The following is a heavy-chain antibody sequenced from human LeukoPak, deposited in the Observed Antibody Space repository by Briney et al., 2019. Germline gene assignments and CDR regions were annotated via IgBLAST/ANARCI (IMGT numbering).Heavy chain of an antibody. CDR1: GYTFTSYY. Sequence: ASVKVSCKASGYTFTSYYMHWVRQVPGQGLKWMGIINPSGGSTSYAQKFQGRVTMTRDMSTSTVYMELSSLRSEDTAVYYCARVNVVPENYFDYWGQGTLVTVSS. J-gene: IGHJ4*02. CDR3: ARVNVVPENYFDY. D-gene: IGHD2-2*01. V-gene: IGHV1-46*01. CDR2: INPSGGST.